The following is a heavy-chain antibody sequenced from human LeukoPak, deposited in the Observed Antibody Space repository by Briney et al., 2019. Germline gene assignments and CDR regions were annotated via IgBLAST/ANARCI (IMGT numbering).Heavy chain of an antibody. CDR2: ISYDGSNK. Sequence: GGPLRLSCAASGFTFSSYAMHWVRQAPGKGLEWVAVISYDGSNKYYADSVKGRFTISRDNSKNTLYLQMNSLRAEDTAVYYCARVSGSTSCLDYWGQGTLVTVSS. CDR1: GFTFSSYA. D-gene: IGHD2-2*01. CDR3: ARVSGSTSCLDY. J-gene: IGHJ4*02. V-gene: IGHV3-30-3*01.